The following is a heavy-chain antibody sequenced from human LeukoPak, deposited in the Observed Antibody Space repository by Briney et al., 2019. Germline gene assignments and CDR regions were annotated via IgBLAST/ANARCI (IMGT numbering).Heavy chain of an antibody. CDR1: GFTFSRNW. CDR2: INSDGSGT. Sequence: PGGSLRLSCAASGFTFSRNWMRWVREDPGKGLVWVARINSDGSGTSYADSVKGRFTISRDNAKKTLYLQMNTLRAEDKGVYYCARGITEDYDSSGFDYWGQGTLVTVSS. CDR3: ARGITEDYDSSGFDY. J-gene: IGHJ4*02. V-gene: IGHV3-74*01. D-gene: IGHD3-22*01.